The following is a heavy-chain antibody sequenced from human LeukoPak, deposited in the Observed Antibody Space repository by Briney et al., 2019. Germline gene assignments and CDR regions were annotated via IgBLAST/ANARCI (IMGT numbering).Heavy chain of an antibody. CDR2: INHSGST. CDR3: ARQPLGIAAVGTDY. V-gene: IGHV4-34*01. D-gene: IGHD6-13*01. CDR1: GGSFSGYY. J-gene: IGHJ4*02. Sequence: SETLSLTCAVYGGSFSGYYWSWLRQPPGKGLEWIGEINHSGSTNYNPSLKSRVTISVDTSKNRFSLKLSSVTAADTAVYYCARQPLGIAAVGTDYWGQGTLVTVSS.